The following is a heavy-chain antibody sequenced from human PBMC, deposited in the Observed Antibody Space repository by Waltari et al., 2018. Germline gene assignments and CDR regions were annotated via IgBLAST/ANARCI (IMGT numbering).Heavy chain of an antibody. Sequence: EVQLVESGGGLVKPGGSLRLSCAASGFTFNTYTMNWVRQATGEVLEWISSISSTSSDKYYADSVKGRFTISRDNAKSSLYLQLNSLRAEDTAVYYCAGGYSSYYGMDVWGQGTTVTVSS. CDR2: ISSTSSDK. V-gene: IGHV3-21*02. J-gene: IGHJ6*02. CDR1: GFTFNTYT. CDR3: AGGYSSYYGMDV. D-gene: IGHD6-13*01.